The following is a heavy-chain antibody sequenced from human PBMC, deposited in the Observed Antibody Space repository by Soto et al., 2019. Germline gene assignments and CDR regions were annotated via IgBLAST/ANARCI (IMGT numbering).Heavy chain of an antibody. J-gene: IGHJ6*03. CDR3: ARGRITMVRGVPNYYYYYYMDV. Sequence: QVQLQQWGAGLLKPXETLSLTCAVYGGSFSGYYWSWIRQPPGKGLEWIGEINHSGSTNYNPSLKSRVTISVDTSKNQFSLKLSSVTAADTAVYYCARGRITMVRGVPNYYYYYYMDVWGKGTTVTVSS. V-gene: IGHV4-34*01. D-gene: IGHD3-10*01. CDR1: GGSFSGYY. CDR2: INHSGST.